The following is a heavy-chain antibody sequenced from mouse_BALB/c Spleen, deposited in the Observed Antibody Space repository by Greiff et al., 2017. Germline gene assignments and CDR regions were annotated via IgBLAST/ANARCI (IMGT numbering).Heavy chain of an antibody. CDR1: GYTFTSYV. CDR3: AREVYYGSPWFAY. J-gene: IGHJ3*01. V-gene: IGHV1-14*01. D-gene: IGHD1-1*01. Sequence: VQLQQSGPELVKPGASVKMSCKASGYTFTSYVMHWVKQKPGQGLEWIGYINPYNDGTKYNEKFKGKATLTSDKSSRTAYMELSSLTSEDSAVYTCAREVYYGSPWFAYWGQGTLVTVSA. CDR2: INPYNDGT.